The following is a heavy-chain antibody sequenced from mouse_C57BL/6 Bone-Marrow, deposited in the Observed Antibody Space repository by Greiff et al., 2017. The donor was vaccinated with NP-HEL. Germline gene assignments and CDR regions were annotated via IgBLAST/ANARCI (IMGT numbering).Heavy chain of an antibody. D-gene: IGHD1-1*02. CDR3: ARYGGYLYFDV. V-gene: IGHV3-8*01. CDR1: GYSITSDY. J-gene: IGHJ1*03. Sequence: VQLQQSGPGLAKPSQTLSLTCSVTGYSITSDYWHWIRKFPGNKLEYMGYISYSGSTYYNPSLKSRISITRDTSKNQYYLQLNSVTSEDTATYYCARYGGYLYFDVWGTGTTVTVSS. CDR2: ISYSGST.